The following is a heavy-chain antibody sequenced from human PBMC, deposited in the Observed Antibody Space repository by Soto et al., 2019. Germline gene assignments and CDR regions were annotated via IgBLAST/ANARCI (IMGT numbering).Heavy chain of an antibody. V-gene: IGHV4-59*08. J-gene: IGHJ4*02. CDR3: ASHPLNWSDADS. Sequence: LSLTCTVSGGSISSYYWSWIRQPPGKGLEWIGYIYYSGSTNYNPSLKSRVTMSVDTSKNQFSLTMKSVTAADTGVYYCASHPLNWSDADSWGQGVLVTVSS. D-gene: IGHD1-1*01. CDR2: IYYSGST. CDR1: GGSISSYY.